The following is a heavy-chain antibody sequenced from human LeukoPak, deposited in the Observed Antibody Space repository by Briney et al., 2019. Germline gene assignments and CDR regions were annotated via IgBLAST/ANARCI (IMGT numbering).Heavy chain of an antibody. D-gene: IGHD6-13*01. J-gene: IGHJ5*02. V-gene: IGHV1-69*05. CDR2: IIPIFGTA. CDR1: GGTFSSYA. CDR3: ARFGMYSSSWPRHPVYNWFDP. Sequence: SVKVSCKASGGTFSSYAISWVRQAPGQGLEWMGGIIPIFGTANYAQKFQGRVTITTDESTSTAYMELSSLRSEDTAVYYCARFGMYSSSWPRHPVYNWFDPWGQGTLVTVSS.